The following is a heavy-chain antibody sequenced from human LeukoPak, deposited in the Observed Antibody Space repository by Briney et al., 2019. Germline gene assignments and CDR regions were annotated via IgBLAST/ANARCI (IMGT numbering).Heavy chain of an antibody. D-gene: IGHD1-26*01. V-gene: IGHV3-23*01. CDR2: ITGRGDHT. CDR1: GFTFGSYA. CDR3: AKGLGLAIVSTLDR. J-gene: IGHJ5*02. Sequence: GGSLRLSCVASGFTFGSYAMSWVRQAPGKGLEWVSGITGRGDHTYYADSAKGRFTISRDNFKNTVFLEMNSLRDEDTAVYYCAKGLGLAIVSTLDRWGQGTLVTVSS.